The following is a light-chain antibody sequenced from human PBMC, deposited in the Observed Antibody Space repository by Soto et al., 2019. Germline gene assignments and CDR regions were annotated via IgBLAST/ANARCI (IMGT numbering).Light chain of an antibody. J-gene: IGKJ5*01. CDR1: QSISSNY. Sequence: EIVLTQSPGTLSLSPGERATLSCRASQSISSNYLAWYQQKPGQAPRLLIYGASSRAPGIPDRFSVSGSGTTFTLTISRLEPEDFAVYYCQRYGRSPPITFGQGTRLEIK. CDR2: GAS. CDR3: QRYGRSPPIT. V-gene: IGKV3-20*01.